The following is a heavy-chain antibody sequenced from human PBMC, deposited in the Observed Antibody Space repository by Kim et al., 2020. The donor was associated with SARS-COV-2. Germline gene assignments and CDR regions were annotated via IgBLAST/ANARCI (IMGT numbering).Heavy chain of an antibody. CDR2: ST. D-gene: IGHD3-10*01. J-gene: IGHJ6*02. Sequence: STSYAQEFQGRVTMTRDTSTSTVYMELSSLRSADTAVYYCASGNYGMDVWGQGTTVTVSS. V-gene: IGHV1-46*01. CDR3: ASGNYGMDV.